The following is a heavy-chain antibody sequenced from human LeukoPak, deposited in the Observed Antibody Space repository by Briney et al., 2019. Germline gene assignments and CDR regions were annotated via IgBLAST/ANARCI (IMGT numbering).Heavy chain of an antibody. D-gene: IGHD2-2*01. CDR1: GYTFTSYD. CDR3: ARGDCSSTSCYSVELGY. V-gene: IGHV1-8*03. CDR2: MNPNSGNT. J-gene: IGHJ4*02. Sequence: GAPVKVSCKASGYTFTSYDINWVRQATGQGLEWMGWMNPNSGNTGYAQKFQGRVTITRNTSISTAYMELSSLRSEDTAVYYCARGDCSSTSCYSVELGYWGQGTLVTVSS.